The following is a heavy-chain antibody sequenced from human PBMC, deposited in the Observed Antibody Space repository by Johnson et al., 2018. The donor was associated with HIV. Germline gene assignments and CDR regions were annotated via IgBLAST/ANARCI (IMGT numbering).Heavy chain of an antibody. CDR2: ISFDGYNK. Sequence: QVQLVESGGGVVRPGGSLRLSCAASGFTFSSYSVHWVRQAPGKGLEWVAVISFDGYNKYYADSVQGRFTISRDSSEKTLYLQMNSLRPEDTAVYYCARGLELYLDLGWDDAFDIWGQGTMVTVSS. V-gene: IGHV3-30-3*01. CDR1: GFTFSSYS. J-gene: IGHJ3*02. D-gene: IGHD1-26*01. CDR3: ARGLELYLDLGWDDAFDI.